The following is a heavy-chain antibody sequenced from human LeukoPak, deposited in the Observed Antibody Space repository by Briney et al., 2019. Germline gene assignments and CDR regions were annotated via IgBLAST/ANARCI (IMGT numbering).Heavy chain of an antibody. CDR3: ARGYCSSTSCPWVDY. CDR1: GGSISGYY. V-gene: IGHV4-4*07. CDR2: IYTSGST. Sequence: SETLSLTCTVSGGSISGYYWSWIRQPAGKGLEWIGRIYTSGSTNYNPSLKSRVTMSVDTSKNQFSLKLGSVTAADTAVYYCARGYCSSTSCPWVDYWGQGTLVTVSS. J-gene: IGHJ4*02. D-gene: IGHD2-2*01.